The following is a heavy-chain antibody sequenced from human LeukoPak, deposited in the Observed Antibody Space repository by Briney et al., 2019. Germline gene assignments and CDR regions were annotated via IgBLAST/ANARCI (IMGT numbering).Heavy chain of an antibody. J-gene: IGHJ4*02. D-gene: IGHD2-15*01. CDR2: IYTSGST. Sequence: SETLSLTCTVSGGSISSGNYYWSWIRQPAGKGLEWIGRIYTSGSTNYNPSLKSRVTISADTSKNQFSLKLSSVTATDTAVYYCARKVCSGGSCYNDYWGQGTLVTVSS. CDR1: GGSISSGNYY. CDR3: ARKVCSGGSCYNDY. V-gene: IGHV4-61*02.